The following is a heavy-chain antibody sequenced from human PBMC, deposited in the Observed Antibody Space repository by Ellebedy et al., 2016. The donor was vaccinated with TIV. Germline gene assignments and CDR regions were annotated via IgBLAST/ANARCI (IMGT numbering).Heavy chain of an antibody. CDR2: IYNSGST. J-gene: IGHJ2*01. Sequence: SETLSLTCTVSGGSISSSTYYWGWIRQPPGKGLEWIATIYNSGSTYYNPSLKSRVTISVDTSKNQFSLQLSSVTAADTAVYYCARNLVIFTFEKWYFDLWGRGTPVTVSS. CDR1: GGSISSSTYY. D-gene: IGHD3/OR15-3a*01. CDR3: ARNLVIFTFEKWYFDL. V-gene: IGHV4-39*01.